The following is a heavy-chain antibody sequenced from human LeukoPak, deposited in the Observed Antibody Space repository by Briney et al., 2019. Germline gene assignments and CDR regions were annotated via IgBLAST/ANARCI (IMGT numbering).Heavy chain of an antibody. CDR2: ISYDGSNK. V-gene: IGHV3-30-3*01. CDR1: GFTFSSYA. D-gene: IGHD3-22*01. Sequence: PGGSLRLSCAASGFTFSSYAMHGVRQAPGKGLEWVAVISYDGSNKYYADSVKGRFTISRDNSKNTLYLQMNSLRAEDTAVYYCARAAGGYYDSSGSNLHWGQGTLVTVSS. J-gene: IGHJ4*02. CDR3: ARAAGGYYDSSGSNLH.